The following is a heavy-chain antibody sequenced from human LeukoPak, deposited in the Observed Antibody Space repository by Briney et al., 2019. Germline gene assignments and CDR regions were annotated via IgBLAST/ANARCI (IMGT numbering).Heavy chain of an antibody. J-gene: IGHJ4*02. CDR3: ARVHFSSSPYFDY. CDR1: GFTFSYYG. D-gene: IGHD6-6*01. V-gene: IGHV3-33*01. Sequence: GGSLRLPCAASGFTFSYYGMHWVRQAPGKGLEWVAVIWYDGSNKYYADSVKGRFTISRDNSKNTLYLQMNSLRAEDTAVYYCARVHFSSSPYFDYWGQGTLVTVSS. CDR2: IWYDGSNK.